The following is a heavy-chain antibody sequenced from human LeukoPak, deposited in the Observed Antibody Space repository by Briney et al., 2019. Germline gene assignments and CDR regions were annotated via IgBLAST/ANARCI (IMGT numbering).Heavy chain of an antibody. V-gene: IGHV1-18*01. J-gene: IGHJ4*02. D-gene: IGHD1-7*01. CDR3: ARDPETTEGGFGY. CDR2: RSAYNGNR. CDR1: GYTFTSYG. Sequence: ASVKVSCKASGYTFTSYGISWVRQAPGQGLEWMGWRSAYNGNRNYAQKLQGRVTMTTDTSPSTAYLELRRLRPDDTAVYFCARDPETTEGGFGYWGQGTLVPVSS.